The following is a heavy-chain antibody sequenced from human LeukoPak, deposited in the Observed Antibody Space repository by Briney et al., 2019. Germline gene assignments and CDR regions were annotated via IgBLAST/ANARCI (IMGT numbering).Heavy chain of an antibody. D-gene: IGHD1-26*01. CDR3: ARLAGGGSYLSIDY. V-gene: IGHV3-11*03. CDR1: GFTFSDYY. Sequence: PGGSLRLSCAASGFTFSDYYMSWIRQAPGKGLEWVSYISSSSSYTNYADSGKGRFTISRDNAKNSLYLQMNSLRAEDTAVYYCARLAGGGSYLSIDYWGQGTLVTVSS. CDR2: ISSSSSYT. J-gene: IGHJ4*02.